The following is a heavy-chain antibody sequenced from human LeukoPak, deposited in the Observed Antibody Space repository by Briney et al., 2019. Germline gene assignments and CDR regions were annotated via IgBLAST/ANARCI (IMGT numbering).Heavy chain of an antibody. D-gene: IGHD4-17*01. J-gene: IGHJ6*03. CDR1: GDYIGSYY. V-gene: IGHV4-4*07. CDR3: AREGDYGDYSKSFYYMDV. Sequence: SETLSLTCTVSGDYIGSYYWRWIRQPAGKGLEWIGRIHTSENTDYNPSLKSRVTMSVDMSTSQFSLRLTSVTAADTAVYHCAREGDYGDYSKSFYYMDVWGKGTTVTVSS. CDR2: IHTSENT.